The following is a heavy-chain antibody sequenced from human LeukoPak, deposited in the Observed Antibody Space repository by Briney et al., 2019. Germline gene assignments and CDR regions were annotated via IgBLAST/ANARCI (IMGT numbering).Heavy chain of an antibody. CDR2: VANGGRDK. V-gene: IGHV3-30*01. J-gene: IGHJ4*02. D-gene: IGHD1-14*01. Sequence: PGRSLRLSCAASGFTFNAYAMHWVRQAPGKGLEWVAVVANGGRDKQYADSMKGRFTISRDNSENTLYLQMNTLRAEDTAVYYCARDRNSPAKYYFDYWGQGTLVTVSS. CDR3: ARDRNSPAKYYFDY. CDR1: GFTFNAYA.